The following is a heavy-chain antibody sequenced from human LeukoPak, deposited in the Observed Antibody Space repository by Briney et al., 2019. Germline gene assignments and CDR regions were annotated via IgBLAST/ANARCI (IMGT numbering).Heavy chain of an antibody. CDR1: GGSFSGYY. CDR3: ARISGYYDSSGYYPMYFDY. Sequence: SETLSLTYAVYGGSFSGYYWSWIRQPPGKGLEWIGEINHSGSTNYNPSLKSRVTISVDTSKNQFSLKLSSVTAADTAVYYCARISGYYDSSGYYPMYFDYWGQGTLVTVAS. CDR2: INHSGST. J-gene: IGHJ4*02. D-gene: IGHD3-22*01. V-gene: IGHV4-34*01.